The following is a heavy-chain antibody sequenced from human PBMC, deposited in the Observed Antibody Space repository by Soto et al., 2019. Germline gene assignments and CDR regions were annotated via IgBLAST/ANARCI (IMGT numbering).Heavy chain of an antibody. CDR3: ARLPSDYDFWPPNNLGGITGTNAY. Sequence: SETLSPTCPVSGGSISSSSYYWGWIRQPPGKGLEWIGSIYYSGSTYYNPSLKSRVTISVDTSKNQFSLKLSSVTAADTAVYYCARLPSDYDFWPPNNLGGITGTNAYWGQGTLVTVSS. CDR2: IYYSGST. J-gene: IGHJ4*02. D-gene: IGHD3-3*01. V-gene: IGHV4-39*01. CDR1: GGSISSSSYY.